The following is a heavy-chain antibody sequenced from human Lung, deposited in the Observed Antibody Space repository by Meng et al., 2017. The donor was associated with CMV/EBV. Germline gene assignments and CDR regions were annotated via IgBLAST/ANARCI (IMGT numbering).Heavy chain of an antibody. CDR2: INSRSRGTI. J-gene: IGHJ6*01. Sequence: GESXKLSCATSGFIFSTYAMNWVRQAPGKGLEWVSTINSRSRGTIFYVNSVRGRFTISRDDSRNTLYLQMISLRLKDTDIYYCANRLPYYGMDVGGQGTPVTVSS. CDR1: GFIFSTYA. D-gene: IGHD2-15*01. V-gene: IGHV3-23*01. CDR3: ANRLPYYGMDV.